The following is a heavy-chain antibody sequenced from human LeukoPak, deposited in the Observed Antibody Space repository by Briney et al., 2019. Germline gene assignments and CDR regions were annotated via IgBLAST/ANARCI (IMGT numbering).Heavy chain of an antibody. CDR2: ISSSSSTI. CDR3: ARDRRTTVTINWFDP. CDR1: GFTFSSYG. V-gene: IGHV3-48*01. J-gene: IGHJ5*02. Sequence: GGSLRLSCAASGFTFSSYGMHWVRQAPGKGLEWVSYISSSSSTIYYADSVKGRFTISRDNAKNSLYLQMNSLRAEDTAVYYCARDRRTTVTINWFDPWGQGTLVTVSS. D-gene: IGHD4-17*01.